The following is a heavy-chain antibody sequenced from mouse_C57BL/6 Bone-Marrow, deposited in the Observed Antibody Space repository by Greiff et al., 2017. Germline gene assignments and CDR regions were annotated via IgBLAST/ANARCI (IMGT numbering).Heavy chain of an antibody. J-gene: IGHJ3*01. V-gene: IGHV1-75*01. CDR3: AREVYYGSSYDY. CDR2: IFPGSGST. Sequence: VKLMESGPELVKPGASVKISCKASGYTFTDYYINWVKQRPGQGLEWIGWIFPGSGSTYYNEKFKGKATLTVDKSSSTAYMLLSSLTSEDSAVYFCAREVYYGSSYDYWGQGTLVTVSA. CDR1: GYTFTDYY. D-gene: IGHD1-1*01.